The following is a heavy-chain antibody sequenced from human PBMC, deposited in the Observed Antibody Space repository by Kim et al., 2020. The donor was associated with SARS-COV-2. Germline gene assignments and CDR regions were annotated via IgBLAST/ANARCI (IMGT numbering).Heavy chain of an antibody. V-gene: IGHV4-31*03. J-gene: IGHJ4*02. CDR3: ARAPGLGTMLVVVTHFDY. CDR1: GGSISSGGYY. Sequence: SETLSLTCTVSGGSISSGGYYWSWIRQHPGKGLEWIGYTYYSGSTYYNPSLKSRVTISVDTSKTQFSLKLSSVTAADTAVYYCARAPGLGTMLVVVTHFDYWGQGTLVTVSS. CDR2: TYYSGST. D-gene: IGHD3-22*01.